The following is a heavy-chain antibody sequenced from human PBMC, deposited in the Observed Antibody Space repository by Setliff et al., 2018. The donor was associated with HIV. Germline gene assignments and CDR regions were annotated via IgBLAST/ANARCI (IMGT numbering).Heavy chain of an antibody. CDR2: MYYSGST. CDR1: GTSLSSSDFY. D-gene: IGHD3-10*01. CDR3: ARRGSRGDYYYYMDV. Sequence: PSETLSLTCSVSGTSLSSSDFYWSWIRQPPGKGLEWIGYMYYSGSTNYNPSLKSRVTISVDTSKNQFSLKLTSVTAADTAVYYCARRGSRGDYYYYMDVWGKGTTVTVSS. V-gene: IGHV4-61*08. J-gene: IGHJ6*03.